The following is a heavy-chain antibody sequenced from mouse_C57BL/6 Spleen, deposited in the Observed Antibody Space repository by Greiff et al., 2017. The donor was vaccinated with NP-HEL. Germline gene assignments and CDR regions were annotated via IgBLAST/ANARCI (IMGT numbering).Heavy chain of an antibody. CDR2: ISYDGSN. V-gene: IGHV3-6*01. CDR3: ARYDGYLYYAMDY. J-gene: IGHJ4*01. D-gene: IGHD2-3*01. Sequence: EVQLQESGPGLVKPSQSLSLTCSVTGYSITSGYYWNWIRQFPGNKLEWMGYISYDGSNNYNPSLKNRISITRDTSKNQFFLKLNSVTTEDTATYYCARYDGYLYYAMDYWGQGTSVTVSS. CDR1: GYSITSGYY.